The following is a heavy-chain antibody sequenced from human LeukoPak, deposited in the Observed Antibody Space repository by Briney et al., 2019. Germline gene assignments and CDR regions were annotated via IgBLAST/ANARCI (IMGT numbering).Heavy chain of an antibody. Sequence: GRSLRLSCAASGFSFSSYSMHWVRQGPGKGLEWVAVTSHDGNDKSYADSVKGRFTISRDNSKNTLYLQMNSLGAEDTAVYYCATLHDHWGQGTLVTVSS. CDR3: ATLHDH. CDR1: GFSFSSYS. V-gene: IGHV3-30-3*01. J-gene: IGHJ4*02. CDR2: TSHDGNDK.